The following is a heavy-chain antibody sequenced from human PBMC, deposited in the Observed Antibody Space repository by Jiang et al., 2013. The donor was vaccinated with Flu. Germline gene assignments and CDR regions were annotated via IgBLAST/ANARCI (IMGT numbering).Heavy chain of an antibody. CDR3: ARGATWLAF. Sequence: GAEVKKPGASVQVSCKASGYTFANYNITWVRQATGQGLEWMGWMHPLSGNRDYAQKFRGRLIMTTNTSTSTAYLQLDNLRPDDTAVYYCARGATWLAFWGQGTLITVSS. CDR2: MHPLSGNR. CDR1: GYTFANYN. J-gene: IGHJ4*02. V-gene: IGHV1-8*01.